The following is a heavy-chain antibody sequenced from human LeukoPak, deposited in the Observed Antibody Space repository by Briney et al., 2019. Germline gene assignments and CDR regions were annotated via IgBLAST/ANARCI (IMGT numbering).Heavy chain of an antibody. Sequence: SEPLYLTRPDSRGSLRSYNWSWIREPPGKGLEWIGHLYYSGSTNYNPPLQSRVTISVDTSKNQFSLMLSSVTGKETAVYCCAGHYGPWGPGTLVTV. J-gene: IGHJ4*01. CDR3: AGHYGP. CDR1: RGSLRSYN. V-gene: IGHV4-59*08. D-gene: IGHD3-10*01. CDR2: LYYSGST.